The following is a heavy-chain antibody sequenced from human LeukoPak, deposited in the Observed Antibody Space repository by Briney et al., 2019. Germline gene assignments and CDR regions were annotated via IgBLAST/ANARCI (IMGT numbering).Heavy chain of an antibody. V-gene: IGHV1-18*01. Sequence: ASVKVSCKASGYTFTSYGISWVRQAPGQGLEWMGWISAHNGNTNYAQKLQGRVTMTTDTSTSTAYMELRSLRSDDTAVYYCARAAYYDFWSGYYKGGGYFDYWGQGTLVTVSS. J-gene: IGHJ4*02. CDR3: ARAAYYDFWSGYYKGGGYFDY. D-gene: IGHD3-3*01. CDR1: GYTFTSYG. CDR2: ISAHNGNT.